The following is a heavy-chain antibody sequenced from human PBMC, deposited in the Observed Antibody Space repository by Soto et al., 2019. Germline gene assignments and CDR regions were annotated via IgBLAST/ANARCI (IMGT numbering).Heavy chain of an antibody. CDR3: ARRQIPPPTRGAANARGAMDV. Sequence: QVQLVESGGGVVQPGRSLRLSCAASGFSLNNYGMHWVRQAPGKGLEWLAVIWNDGSNNYYANSVKGRFTISRDNSKNTLYLQMNSLRAEDADVYYCARRQIPPPTRGAANARGAMDVWGQGTTVTVSS. CDR2: IWNDGSNN. J-gene: IGHJ6*02. D-gene: IGHD6-25*01. V-gene: IGHV3-33*01. CDR1: GFSLNNYG.